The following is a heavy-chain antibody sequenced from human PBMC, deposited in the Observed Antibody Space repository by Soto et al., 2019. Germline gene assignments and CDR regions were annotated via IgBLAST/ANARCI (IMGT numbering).Heavy chain of an antibody. V-gene: IGHV3-21*01. CDR2: ISSSSSYI. CDR3: ARDRVPPNIVVVPAAEIAY. Sequence: PGGSLRLSCAASGFTFSSYSMNWVRQAPGKGLEWVSSISSSSSYIYYADSVKGRFTISRDNAKNSLYLQMNSLRAEDTAVYYCARDRVPPNIVVVPAAEIAYWGQGTLVTVSS. J-gene: IGHJ4*02. CDR1: GFTFSSYS. D-gene: IGHD2-2*01.